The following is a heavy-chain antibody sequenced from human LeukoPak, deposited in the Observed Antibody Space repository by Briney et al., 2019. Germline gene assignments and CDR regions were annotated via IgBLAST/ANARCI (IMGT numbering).Heavy chain of an antibody. V-gene: IGHV3-23*01. D-gene: IGHD2-15*01. CDR3: ARTLSGGSRGDAFDI. CDR2: ISGDGSST. CDR1: GLTFRSYA. J-gene: IGHJ3*02. Sequence: PGGSLRLSCAASGLTFRSYAMSWVRQAPGKGLEWVSAISGDGSSTYYADFVKGRLTISRDNSKNTLFLQMNSLRDEDTAVYYCARTLSGGSRGDAFDIWGQGTMVTVSS.